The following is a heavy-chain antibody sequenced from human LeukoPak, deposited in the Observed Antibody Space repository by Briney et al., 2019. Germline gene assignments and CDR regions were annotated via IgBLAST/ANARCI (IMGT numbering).Heavy chain of an antibody. V-gene: IGHV3-48*02. Sequence: GGSLRLSCAASGFTFSSSAMNWVRQAPGKGLEWVAYIRSSGSPIYYADSVKGRFTISRDNAKNSLYLQMNSLRDEDTAVYYCVRDPDALDFWGQGTPVTVSS. CDR3: VRDPDALDF. CDR1: GFTFSSSA. CDR2: IRSSGSPI. J-gene: IGHJ4*02.